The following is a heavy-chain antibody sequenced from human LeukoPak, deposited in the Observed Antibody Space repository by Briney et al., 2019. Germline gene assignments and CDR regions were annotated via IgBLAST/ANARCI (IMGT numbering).Heavy chain of an antibody. V-gene: IGHV3-30*18. J-gene: IGHJ5*02. CDR3: AKAEGYCSGGSCYQVNWFDP. CDR1: GFTFSSYG. D-gene: IGHD2-15*01. CDR2: ISYDGSNK. Sequence: SGGSLRLSCAASGFTFSSYGMHWVRQAPGKGLEWVAVISYDGSNKYYADSVKGRFTISRDNSKNTLYLQMNSLRAEDTAVYYCAKAEGYCSGGSCYQVNWFDPWGQGTLVTVSS.